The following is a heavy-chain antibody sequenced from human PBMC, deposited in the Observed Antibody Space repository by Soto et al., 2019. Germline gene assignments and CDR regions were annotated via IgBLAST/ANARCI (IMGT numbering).Heavy chain of an antibody. CDR3: ASGTMTTVTTGYFDY. J-gene: IGHJ4*02. CDR1: GGTFSSYA. D-gene: IGHD4-17*01. V-gene: IGHV1-69*13. Sequence: ASVKVSRKASGGTFSSYAISWVRQAPGQGLEWMGGIIPIFGTANYAQKFQGRVTITADESTSTAYMELSSLRSEDTAVYYCASGTMTTVTTGYFDYWGQGTLVTVSS. CDR2: IIPIFGTA.